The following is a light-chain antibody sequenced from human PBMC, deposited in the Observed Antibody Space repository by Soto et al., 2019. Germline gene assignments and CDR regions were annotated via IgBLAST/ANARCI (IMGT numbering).Light chain of an antibody. CDR1: QTIDSW. CDR3: QQYGTSSRT. J-gene: IGKJ1*01. Sequence: DIQMTHSPSTLSASVGDRVTMTCRASQTIDSWLAWYQQRPGKPPNLLIYKASTLASGVPSRFSGSGSATEFTLSISSLQPDDSATYYCQQYGTSSRTFGQGTKVDI. CDR2: KAS. V-gene: IGKV1-5*03.